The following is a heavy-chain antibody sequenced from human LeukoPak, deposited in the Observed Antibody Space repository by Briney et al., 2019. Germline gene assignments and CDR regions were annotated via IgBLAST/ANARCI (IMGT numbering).Heavy chain of an antibody. CDR2: IYYSGTT. V-gene: IGHV4-59*01. J-gene: IGHJ4*02. CDR3: ARSDEGRFDY. Sequence: PSETLSLTCTVSGGSISYYYWSWIRQSPGKGLEWIGYIYYSGTTNYNPSLKSRVTISVDTSKNQFSLQLRSVTAADTAVYYCARSDEGRFDYWGQGTLVTVSS. CDR1: GGSISYYY.